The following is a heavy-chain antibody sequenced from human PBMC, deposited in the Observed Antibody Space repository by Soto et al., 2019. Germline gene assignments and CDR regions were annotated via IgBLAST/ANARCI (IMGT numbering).Heavy chain of an antibody. V-gene: IGHV3-30*18. Sequence: GGSLRLSCAASGFTFSSYGMHWVRQAPGKGLEWVAVISYDGSNKYYADSVKGRFTISRDNSKNTLYLQMNSLRAEDTAVYYCAKAGRVGDYYYGMDVWGQGTTVTVSS. D-gene: IGHD3-10*01. J-gene: IGHJ6*02. CDR1: GFTFSSYG. CDR2: ISYDGSNK. CDR3: AKAGRVGDYYYGMDV.